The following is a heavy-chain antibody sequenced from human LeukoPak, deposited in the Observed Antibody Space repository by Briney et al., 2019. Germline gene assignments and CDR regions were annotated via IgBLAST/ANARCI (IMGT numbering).Heavy chain of an antibody. J-gene: IGHJ3*02. Sequence: GGSLRLSCAPSRFTFSSYAMSWVRQAPGKGVEWVSGLSGSGSSSFYADSVKRQFPISRHNSKILLYLQMLSLRADDTAVYYCARGPYGDYGRLGEGAFDIWGQGTMVTVSS. D-gene: IGHD4-17*01. V-gene: IGHV3-23*01. CDR2: LSGSGSSS. CDR3: ARGPYGDYGRLGEGAFDI. CDR1: RFTFSSYA.